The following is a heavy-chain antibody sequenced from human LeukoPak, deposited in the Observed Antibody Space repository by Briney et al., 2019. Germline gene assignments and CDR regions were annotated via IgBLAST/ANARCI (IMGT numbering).Heavy chain of an antibody. CDR3: ARDRAVAGTVWFDP. J-gene: IGHJ5*02. CDR1: GGSISSYY. Sequence: SETLSLTCTVSGGSISSYYWSWIRQPAGKGLEWIGRIYTSGSTNYNPSLKSRVTMSVDTSKNQFPLKLSSVTAADTAVYYCARDRAVAGTVWFDPWGQGTLVTVSS. CDR2: IYTSGST. V-gene: IGHV4-4*07. D-gene: IGHD6-19*01.